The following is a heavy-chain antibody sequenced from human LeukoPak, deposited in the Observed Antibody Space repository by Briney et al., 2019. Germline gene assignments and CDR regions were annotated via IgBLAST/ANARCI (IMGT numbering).Heavy chain of an antibody. CDR1: GGSFSSSSYY. Sequence: SETLSLTCTVSGGSFSSSSYYWGWIRQPPGKGLEWIGSMYYSGSTYYNASLRSRFTISVDTSKNQFSLKLSSVTAADTAVYYCARHFDRDGYKSNAFDIWGQGTMVTVSS. CDR3: ARHFDRDGYKSNAFDI. J-gene: IGHJ3*02. D-gene: IGHD5-24*01. V-gene: IGHV4-39*01. CDR2: MYYSGST.